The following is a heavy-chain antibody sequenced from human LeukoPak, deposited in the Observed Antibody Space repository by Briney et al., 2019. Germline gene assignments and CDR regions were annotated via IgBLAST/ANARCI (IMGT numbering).Heavy chain of an antibody. CDR1: GYTFTNIG. V-gene: IGHV1-18*01. J-gene: IGHJ4*02. D-gene: IGHD3-3*01. Sequence: ASVKVSCKASGYTFTNIGISWVRQAPGQGLEWMGWISTYHDITDYAQKFHGRVTMTKDTSTATVYMELRSPTSDDTAVYFCARSLHSYDIRGGHCYGYWGQGTLVTVSS. CDR2: ISTYHDIT. CDR3: ARSLHSYDIRGGHCYGY.